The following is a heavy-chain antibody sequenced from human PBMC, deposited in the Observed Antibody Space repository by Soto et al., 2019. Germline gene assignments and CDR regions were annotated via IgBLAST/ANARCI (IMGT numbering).Heavy chain of an antibody. CDR1: GFTVSTHY. J-gene: IGHJ6*02. CDR3: ATTGMGVTLYYYYHGMDV. V-gene: IGHV3-66*01. D-gene: IGHD1-26*01. CDR2: MFYGGST. Sequence: EVQLVESGGGLVQPGGSLRLSCAASGFTVSTHYMTWVRQAPGKGLEWVSVMFYGGSTYYADSVKGRFTISRDDSKNTLYLQTNSLRAEGTAFYYSATTGMGVTLYYYYHGMDVWGQGTTVTVSS.